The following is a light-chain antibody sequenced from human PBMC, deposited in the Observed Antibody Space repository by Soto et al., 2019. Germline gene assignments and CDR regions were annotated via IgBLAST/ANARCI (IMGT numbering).Light chain of an antibody. Sequence: EIVMTQSPDTLSVSPGERAALSCRARQSVSGNLAWYQQTPGQAPRLLIYGASTRATGIPARFSGSGFGTEFTLTISSRKSEDFSVYYCQQYNYRPPAFGQGTRLEIK. CDR2: GAS. CDR3: QQYNYRPPA. CDR1: QSVSGN. V-gene: IGKV3-15*01. J-gene: IGKJ5*01.